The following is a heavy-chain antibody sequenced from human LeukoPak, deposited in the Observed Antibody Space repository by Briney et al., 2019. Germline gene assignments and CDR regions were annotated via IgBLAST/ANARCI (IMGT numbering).Heavy chain of an antibody. CDR3: ARERERWTQLCVLEY. Sequence: GASVKVSCKASGYTFTNYYMHWVRQAPGQGLEWMGIINPSGDRTSYAQKFQGRLTMTRDTSTDTVYMEMRSLKSDDTAVYYCARERERWTQLCVLEYWRQGTLVTVSS. D-gene: IGHD5-18*01. J-gene: IGHJ4*02. CDR1: GYTFTNYY. V-gene: IGHV1-46*01. CDR2: INPSGDRT.